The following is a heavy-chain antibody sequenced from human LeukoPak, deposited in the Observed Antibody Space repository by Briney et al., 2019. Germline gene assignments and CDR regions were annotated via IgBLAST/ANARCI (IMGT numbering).Heavy chain of an antibody. CDR3: ARARWPVVPAAIGWFDP. V-gene: IGHV3-30-3*01. Sequence: HPGGSLRHSCAASGFTFSSYAMHWVRQAPGKGLEWVAVISYDGSNKYYADSVKGRFTISRDNSKNTLYLQINSLRAEDTAVYYCARARWPVVPAAIGWFDPWGQGTLVTVSS. CDR1: GFTFSSYA. D-gene: IGHD2-2*01. CDR2: ISYDGSNK. J-gene: IGHJ5*02.